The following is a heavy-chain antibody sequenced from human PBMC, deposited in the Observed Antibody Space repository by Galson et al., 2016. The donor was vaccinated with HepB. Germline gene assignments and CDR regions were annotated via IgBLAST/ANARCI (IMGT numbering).Heavy chain of an antibody. CDR1: GFTFTTYS. CDR2: ISTRSKYI. Sequence: SLRLSCAASGFTFTTYSMNWVRQAPGEGLEWVSSISTRSKYIYYADSVKGRFTISRDDAKNSLYLQMNSLRAEDTAVYFCARIQVGLMTAAFDSWGQGTMVTVSS. V-gene: IGHV3-21*06. CDR3: ARIQVGLMTAAFDS. J-gene: IGHJ3*02. D-gene: IGHD3-16*01.